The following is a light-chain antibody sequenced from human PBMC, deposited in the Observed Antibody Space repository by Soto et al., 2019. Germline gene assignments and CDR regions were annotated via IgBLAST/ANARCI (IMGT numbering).Light chain of an antibody. CDR3: QQYDNSPR. CDR1: QSVSSSY. CDR2: GES. V-gene: IGKV3-20*01. Sequence: EIVWTQSTGTLSLFPGERSTLSGRASQSVSSSYLAWYQQKPGQGPRLLIYGESSRATGIPDRFSGSGSGTDFTLTISRLEPEDFAVYYCQQYDNSPRFGQGTQVDIK. J-gene: IGKJ1*01.